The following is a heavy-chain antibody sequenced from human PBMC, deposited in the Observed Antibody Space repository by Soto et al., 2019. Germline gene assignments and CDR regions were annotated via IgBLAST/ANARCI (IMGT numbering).Heavy chain of an antibody. CDR3: ARRRDYASREPAGFDF. D-gene: IGHD4-17*01. J-gene: IGHJ4*02. V-gene: IGHV5-51*06. CDR2: IYPADSDS. CDR1: GYIFSTYW. Sequence: GESLQISCKGSGYIFSTYWIGWVRQMPGKALERMGMIYPADSDSRYSPSFQGQVTLSADKSRDTAYLEGRRLKASDAAMYYCARRRDYASREPAGFDFWGQGTPVTVSA.